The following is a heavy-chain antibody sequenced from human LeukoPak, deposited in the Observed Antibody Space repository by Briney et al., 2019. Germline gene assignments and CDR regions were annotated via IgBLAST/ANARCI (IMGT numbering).Heavy chain of an antibody. V-gene: IGHV4-34*01. Sequence: PSETLSLTCAVYGGSFSHYYWTYLRQPPGKGLEWIGEINHRGSTHYNPSLKSRVTISVDTSKNQFSLKLNSVTAADTAVYYCASSPSYDSSGYYYDYWGQGALVTVSS. CDR3: ASSPSYDSSGYYYDY. CDR1: GGSFSHYY. CDR2: INHRGST. J-gene: IGHJ4*02. D-gene: IGHD3-22*01.